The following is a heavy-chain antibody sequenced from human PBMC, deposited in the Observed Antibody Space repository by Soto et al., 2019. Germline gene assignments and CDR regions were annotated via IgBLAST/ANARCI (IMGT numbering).Heavy chain of an antibody. CDR3: AGVVPGTYFVGHY. D-gene: IGHD1-26*01. J-gene: IGHJ4*02. CDR1: GFTFSSFS. V-gene: IGHV3-21*01. Sequence: KTGGSLRLSCAASGFTFSSFSMNWVRQAPGKGLERVSSISSSSSYIYYADSVKGRFTISRDNAKNSLYLQMNSLRAEDTAVYYCAGVVPGTYFVGHYWGQGTLVTVSS. CDR2: ISSSSSYI.